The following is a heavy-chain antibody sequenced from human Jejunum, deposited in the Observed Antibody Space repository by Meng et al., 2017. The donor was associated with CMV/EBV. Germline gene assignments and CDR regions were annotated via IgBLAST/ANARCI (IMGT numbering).Heavy chain of an antibody. CDR3: ARRGPTYSSRYFDY. CDR1: GASISSGNYY. D-gene: IGHD6-13*01. V-gene: IGHV4-31*02. CDR2: MSNLGST. J-gene: IGHJ4*02. Sequence: SGASISSGNYYWSWIRQYPGKGLEWIGYMSNLGSTDYNTSLGGRGIISMDTSKNQFSLKLNSVTAADTAVYYCARRGPTYSSRYFDYWGLGTLVTVSS.